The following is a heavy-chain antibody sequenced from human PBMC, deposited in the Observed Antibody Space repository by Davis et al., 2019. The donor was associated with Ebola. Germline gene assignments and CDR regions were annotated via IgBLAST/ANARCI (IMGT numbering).Heavy chain of an antibody. V-gene: IGHV5-10-1*01. CDR1: GYSFTSYW. Sequence: GESLKISCKGSGYSFTSYWISWVRQMPGKGLEWMGRIDPSDSYTNYSPSFQGHVTISADKSISTAYLQWSSLKDSDTAMYYCARHEAYYYDSSGYPFDYWGQGTLVTVSS. CDR3: ARHEAYYYDSSGYPFDY. CDR2: IDPSDSYT. J-gene: IGHJ4*02. D-gene: IGHD3-22*01.